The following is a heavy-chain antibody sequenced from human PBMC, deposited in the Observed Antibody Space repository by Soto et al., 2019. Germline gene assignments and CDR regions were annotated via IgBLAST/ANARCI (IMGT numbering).Heavy chain of an antibody. CDR1: GYTFTSYG. CDR2: ISANGGST. CDR3: ASVNMAPPGSTLDY. Sequence: GASVKVSCKASGYTFTSYGISWVRQAPGQGLEWMGCISANGGSTSYAQKFQGRVTMTRDTSTSTVYMELSSLISEDTALYYCASVNMAPPGSTLDYWGQGTLVTVSS. D-gene: IGHD3-10*01. J-gene: IGHJ4*02. V-gene: IGHV1-18*01.